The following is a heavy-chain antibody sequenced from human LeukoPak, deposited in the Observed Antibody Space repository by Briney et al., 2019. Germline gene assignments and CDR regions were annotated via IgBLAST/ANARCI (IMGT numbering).Heavy chain of an antibody. Sequence: GGSLRLSCAASGFSFSSFAMTWVRQALGKGLEWVSGISGSGSSTNYADSVKGRFTISRDNSKNTLYLQMNSLRAEDTAVYYCAKDSAIYDYGDFDYWGQGTLVTVSS. CDR2: ISGSGSST. D-gene: IGHD4-17*01. V-gene: IGHV3-23*01. J-gene: IGHJ4*02. CDR3: AKDSAIYDYGDFDY. CDR1: GFSFSSFA.